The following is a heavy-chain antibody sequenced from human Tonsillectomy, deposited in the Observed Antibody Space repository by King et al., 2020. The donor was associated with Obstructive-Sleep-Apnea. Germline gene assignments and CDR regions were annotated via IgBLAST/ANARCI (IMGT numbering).Heavy chain of an antibody. Sequence: QLQESGPGLAKPSETLSLTCTVSGGSISSTSYYWGWIRQPPGKGLEWIGSIHYSGSTYYNPSLKSRVTISVDTSKTQFSLELSSVTAADTAVYYCARVRGPRGGSWYSVDNWFDPWGQGTLVTVSS. V-gene: IGHV4-39*07. CDR3: ARVRGPRGGSWYSVDNWFDP. CDR1: GGSISSTSYY. J-gene: IGHJ5*02. CDR2: IHYSGST. D-gene: IGHD2-15*01.